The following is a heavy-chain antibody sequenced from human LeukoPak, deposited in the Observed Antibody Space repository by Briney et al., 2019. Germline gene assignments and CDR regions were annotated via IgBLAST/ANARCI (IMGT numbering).Heavy chain of an antibody. CDR2: IYADGNT. D-gene: IGHD4-17*01. J-gene: IGHJ4*02. CDR3: ARDSYGDANFDS. Sequence: QPWGSLRLSCAASGFLVNINYMTWVRQAPGRGLEWVSFIYADGNTYYADSVKGRFTISRDISKNAVYLQMNSLRAEDTAVYYCARDSYGDANFDSWGQGTLVTVSS. V-gene: IGHV3-53*01. CDR1: GFLVNINY.